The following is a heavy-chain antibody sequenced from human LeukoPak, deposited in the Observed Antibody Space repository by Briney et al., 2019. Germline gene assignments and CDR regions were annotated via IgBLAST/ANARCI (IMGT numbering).Heavy chain of an antibody. Sequence: ASVKVSCKASGFTFSNYYLHWVRQAPGQGLEWLGWINLNSGATNYAQKLQGRVTMTTDTSTSTAYMELRSLRSDDTAVYYCARDGLNNYDFWSGYPTNWFDPWGQGTLVTVSS. CDR2: INLNSGAT. D-gene: IGHD3-3*01. J-gene: IGHJ5*02. CDR3: ARDGLNNYDFWSGYPTNWFDP. CDR1: GFTFSNYY. V-gene: IGHV1-2*02.